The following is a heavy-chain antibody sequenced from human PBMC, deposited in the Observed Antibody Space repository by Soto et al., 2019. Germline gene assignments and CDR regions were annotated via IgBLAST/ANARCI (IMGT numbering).Heavy chain of an antibody. D-gene: IGHD6-13*01. V-gene: IGHV1-2*02. J-gene: IGHJ4*02. CDR3: ARVRYSSSCPLDY. CDR2: INPNSGGT. CDR1: GYTFTGYY. Sequence: ASVKVSGKASGYTFTGYYMPWVRQAPGQGLEWMGWINPNSGGTNYAQKFQGRVTMTRDTSISTAYMELSRLRSDETAVYYCARVRYSSSCPLDYWGQGTLVTVSS.